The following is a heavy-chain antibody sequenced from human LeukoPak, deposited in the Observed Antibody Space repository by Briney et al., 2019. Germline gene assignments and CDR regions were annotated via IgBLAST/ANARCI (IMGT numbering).Heavy chain of an antibody. J-gene: IGHJ4*02. CDR1: GFTFSNYA. CDR3: ASRHCSGENCYAGPLDF. CDR2: SYSGGST. D-gene: IGHD2-8*02. Sequence: GGSLRLSCAASGFTFSNYAMNWVRQAPGKGLEWVSVSYSGGSTYYEDSVKGRFTVSSDVSKNTLYLQMNNLRGEDTAVYYCASRHCSGENCYAGPLDFWGQGIQVTVSS. V-gene: IGHV3-23*01.